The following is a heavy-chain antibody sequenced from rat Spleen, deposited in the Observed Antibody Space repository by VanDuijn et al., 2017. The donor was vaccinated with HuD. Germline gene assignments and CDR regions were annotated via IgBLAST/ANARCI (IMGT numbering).Heavy chain of an antibody. D-gene: IGHD1-10*01. Sequence: QVHLKESGPGLVQSSQTLSLTCTVSGFSLTSNSVHWVRQPPGKGLEWMGGIWGDGTTDYNSALKSRLSISRDTSKSQFFLKMNSLRTDDTAIYFCTENNYNWGQGVMVTVSS. J-gene: IGHJ2*01. V-gene: IGHV2-1*01. CDR1: GFSLTSNS. CDR2: IWGDGTT. CDR3: TENNYN.